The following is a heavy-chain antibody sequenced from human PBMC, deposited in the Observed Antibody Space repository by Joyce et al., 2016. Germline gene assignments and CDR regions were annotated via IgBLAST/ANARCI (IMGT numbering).Heavy chain of an antibody. CDR3: ARSSGYSSAEYFQH. V-gene: IGHV4-4*02. Sequence: QVQLQESGPGLVKPSGTLSLTCAVSGGSISSSNWWSWVRQPPGKGLEWSGEIFHTGSTKYNLSLKSRVTISVDKSKNQFSLKLSSVTAADTAVYYCARSSGYSSAEYFQHWGQGTLVIVSS. CDR1: GGSISSSNW. CDR2: IFHTGST. D-gene: IGHD3-22*01. J-gene: IGHJ1*01.